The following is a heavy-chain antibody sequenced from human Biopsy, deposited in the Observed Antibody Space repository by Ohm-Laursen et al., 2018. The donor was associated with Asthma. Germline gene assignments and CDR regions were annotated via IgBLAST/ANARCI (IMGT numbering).Heavy chain of an antibody. CDR3: ARAVDYSHYYGIDV. CDR2: ISVYNGNT. J-gene: IGHJ6*02. CDR1: VYTFNSAG. D-gene: IGHD3-10*01. V-gene: IGHV1-18*01. Sequence: SVKVSCKTSVYTFNSAGITWVRQAPGQGLEWMGWISVYNGNTKVAQKLQDRVTMITDTSTSTAYMELRSLRSDDTAVYFCARAVDYSHYYGIDVWGQGTTVTVS.